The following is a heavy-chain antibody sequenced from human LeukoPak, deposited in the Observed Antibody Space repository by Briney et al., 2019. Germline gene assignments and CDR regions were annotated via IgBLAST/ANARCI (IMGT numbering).Heavy chain of an antibody. J-gene: IGHJ3*02. CDR3: ATMVRGVIWAFDI. CDR1: GGSISSSSYY. V-gene: IGHV4-39*07. Sequence: SETLSLTCTVSGGSISSSSYYCGWIRQPPGKELEWIGSMYYSGSTYHNPSLKSRVTISVDTSKNQFSLKLSSVTAADTAVYYCATMVRGVIWAFDIWGQGTMVTVSS. CDR2: MYYSGST. D-gene: IGHD3-10*01.